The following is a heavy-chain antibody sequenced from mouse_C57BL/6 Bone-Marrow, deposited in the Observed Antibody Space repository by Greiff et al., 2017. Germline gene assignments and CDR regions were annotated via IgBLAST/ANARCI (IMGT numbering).Heavy chain of an antibody. CDR2: IDPSDSYT. CDR1: GYTFTSYW. V-gene: IGHV1-69*01. CDR3: ARGTTVLPWYFYV. Sequence: QVQLQQPGAELVMPGASVKLSCKASGYTFTSYWMHWVKQRPGQGLEWIGEIDPSDSYTNYNQKFKGKSTLTVDKSSSTAYMQLSSLTSEDSAVYYCARGTTVLPWYFYVWGTGTTVTVSS. J-gene: IGHJ1*03. D-gene: IGHD1-1*01.